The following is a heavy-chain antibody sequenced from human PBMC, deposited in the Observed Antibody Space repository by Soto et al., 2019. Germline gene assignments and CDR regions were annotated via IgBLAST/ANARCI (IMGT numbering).Heavy chain of an antibody. CDR3: ARDHHRYSGYDYVDY. V-gene: IGHV3-21*05. CDR1: GFTFSSYS. Sequence: PVGSLRLSCAASGFTFSSYSMNWIRQAPGKGLEWVSYISSSSSYTNYADSVKGRFTISRDNAKNSLYLQMNSLRAEDTAVYYCARDHHRYSGYDYVDYWGQGTLVTVSS. J-gene: IGHJ4*02. D-gene: IGHD5-12*01. CDR2: ISSSSSYT.